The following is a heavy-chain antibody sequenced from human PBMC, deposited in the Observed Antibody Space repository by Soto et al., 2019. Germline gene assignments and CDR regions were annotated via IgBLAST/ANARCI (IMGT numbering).Heavy chain of an antibody. CDR2: IYHSGST. CDR1: GGSISSSNW. V-gene: IGHV4-4*02. J-gene: IGHJ6*02. CDR3: ARDQYYYDGGYYGMDV. Sequence: QVQLQESGPGLVKPSGTLSLTCAVSGGSISSSNWWSWVRQPPGKGLEWIGEIYHSGSTNYNPSLKSRATIAVDKSKNQFSLKLSSVTAADTAVHYCARDQYYYDGGYYGMDVWGQGTTVTVSS. D-gene: IGHD3-22*01.